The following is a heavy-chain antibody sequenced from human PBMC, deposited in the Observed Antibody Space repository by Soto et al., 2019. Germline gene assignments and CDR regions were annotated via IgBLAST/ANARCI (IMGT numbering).Heavy chain of an antibody. J-gene: IGHJ4*02. D-gene: IGHD6-19*01. CDR1: GGSISSSSYF. CDR2: VYYSGST. CDR3: VRRGGAVPGTSRFDS. V-gene: IGHV4-39*01. Sequence: QLQLQESGPGLVKPSETLSLTCTVSGGSISSSSYFWGCIRQPPGKGLEWIGTVYYSGSTYYNPSLRSRVTISADTSKNQFSLKLSTVTAADTSVYYCVRRGGAVPGTSRFDSWGQGMLVTVSS.